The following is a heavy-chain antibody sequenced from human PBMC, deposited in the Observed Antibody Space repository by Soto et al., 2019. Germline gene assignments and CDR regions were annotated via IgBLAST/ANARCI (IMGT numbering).Heavy chain of an antibody. J-gene: IGHJ6*03. CDR2: INPSGST. CDR1: GASFSGYY. CDR3: ARGGGFYYMDV. D-gene: IGHD3-16*01. V-gene: IGHV4-34*01. Sequence: PSETLSLTCAVYGASFSGYYWSWVRQPPGKGLEWIGEINPSGSTNYNPSLKSRVTISVDTSKNQFSLSLTSETAADTAVYYCARGGGFYYMDVWDNGTTVTVSS.